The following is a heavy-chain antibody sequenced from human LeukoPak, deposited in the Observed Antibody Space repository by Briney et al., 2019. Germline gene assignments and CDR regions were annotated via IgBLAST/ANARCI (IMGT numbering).Heavy chain of an antibody. V-gene: IGHV3-48*03. J-gene: IGHJ4*02. D-gene: IGHD5-18*01. CDR1: GFTFSDYG. Sequence: GGSLRLSCAASGFTFSDYGMVWVRVRQAPGKGLEWVSYISSSGDTMYYADSVKGRFTISRDNAKNSLYLQMSSLRADDTALYYCASRNQYSYGDYWGQGTLVTVSS. CDR3: ASRNQYSYGDY. CDR2: ISSSGDTM.